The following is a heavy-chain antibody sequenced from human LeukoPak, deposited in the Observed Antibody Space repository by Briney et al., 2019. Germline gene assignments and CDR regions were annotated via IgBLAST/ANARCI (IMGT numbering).Heavy chain of an antibody. Sequence: SETLSLTCAVYGGSFSGYYWSWIRQPPGKGLEWIGEINHSGSTNYNPSLKSRVTISVDTPKNQFSLKLSSVTAADTAVYYCARVTMVRGVIQYYYYGMDVWGQGTTVTVSS. CDR2: INHSGST. CDR3: ARVTMVRGVIQYYYYGMDV. J-gene: IGHJ6*02. CDR1: GGSFSGYY. V-gene: IGHV4-34*01. D-gene: IGHD3-10*01.